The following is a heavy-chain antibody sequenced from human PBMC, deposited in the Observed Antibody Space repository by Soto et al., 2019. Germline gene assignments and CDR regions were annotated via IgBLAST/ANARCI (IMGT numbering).Heavy chain of an antibody. CDR2: ISAYNGNT. J-gene: IGHJ4*02. V-gene: IGHV1-18*01. CDR1: GYTFTSYG. CDR3: ARASERGLVRFLEWPQYYFDY. Sequence: ASVKVSCKASGYTFTSYGISWVRQAPGQGLEWMGWISAYNGNTNYAQKLQGRVTMTTDTSTSTAYMELRSLRSDDTAVYYCARASERGLVRFLEWPQYYFDYWGQGTMVIDSS. D-gene: IGHD3-3*01.